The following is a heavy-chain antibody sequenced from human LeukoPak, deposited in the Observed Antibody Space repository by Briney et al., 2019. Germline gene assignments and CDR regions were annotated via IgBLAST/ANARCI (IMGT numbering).Heavy chain of an antibody. CDR2: IIPIFGTA. Sequence: SVKVSCKASGGTFSSYAIGWVRQAPGQGLEWMGGIIPIFGTANYAQKFQGRVTITADESTSTAYMELSSLRSEDTAVYYCARHYGGNPYFDYWGQGTLVTVSS. V-gene: IGHV1-69*13. CDR1: GGTFSSYA. CDR3: ARHYGGNPYFDY. D-gene: IGHD4-23*01. J-gene: IGHJ4*02.